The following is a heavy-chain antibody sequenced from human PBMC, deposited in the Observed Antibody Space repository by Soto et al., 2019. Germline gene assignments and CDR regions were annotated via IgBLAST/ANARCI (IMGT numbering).Heavy chain of an antibody. CDR3: ARHGYSSSWSHFGY. J-gene: IGHJ4*02. CDR2: IYYSGST. D-gene: IGHD6-13*01. CDR1: GGSISSSSYY. V-gene: IGHV4-39*01. Sequence: QLQLQESGPGLVKPSETLSLTCTVSGGSISSSSYYWGWIRQPPGKGLEWIGSIYYSGSTYYNPSLKSRVTISVDTSKNQFSLKLSSVTAADTAVYYCARHGYSSSWSHFGYWGQGTLVTVSS.